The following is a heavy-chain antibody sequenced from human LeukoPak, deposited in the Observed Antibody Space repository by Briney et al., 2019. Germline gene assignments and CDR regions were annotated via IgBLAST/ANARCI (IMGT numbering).Heavy chain of an antibody. V-gene: IGHV1-2*02. CDR2: INPNSGGT. Sequence: ASVKVSCKASGYTFTGYYMHWVRQAPGQGLEWMGWINPNSGGTNYAQKFQGRVTMTRNTSISTAYMELSSLRSEDTAVYYCARLIGKNDYWGQGTLVTVSS. CDR3: ARLIGKNDY. J-gene: IGHJ4*02. CDR1: GYTFTGYY. D-gene: IGHD2-21*01.